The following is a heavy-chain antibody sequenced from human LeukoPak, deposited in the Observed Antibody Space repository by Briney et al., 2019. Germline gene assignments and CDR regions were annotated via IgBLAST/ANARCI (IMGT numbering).Heavy chain of an antibody. CDR2: ISSSSSYI. CDR1: GFTFSSYS. V-gene: IGHV3-21*01. Sequence: GGCLRLSCAASGFTFSSYSMNWVRQAPGKGLEWVSSISSSSSYIYYADSVKGRFTISRDNAKNSLYLQMNSLRAEDTAVYYCARDLCSGGSCYSLEDYYYYGMDVWGQGTTVTVSS. CDR3: ARDLCSGGSCYSLEDYYYYGMDV. J-gene: IGHJ6*02. D-gene: IGHD2-15*01.